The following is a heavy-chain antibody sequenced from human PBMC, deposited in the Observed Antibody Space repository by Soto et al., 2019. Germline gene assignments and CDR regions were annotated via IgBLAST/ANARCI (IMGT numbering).Heavy chain of an antibody. CDR1: GFSFRDYW. V-gene: IGHV3-7*01. J-gene: IGHJ6*03. CDR3: ARGKDGRRAVTYYFDMDV. D-gene: IGHD2-8*01. Sequence: EEQLVESGGGLVQPGGSLRLSCAASGFSFRDYWMTWVRQAPGKGLDWVANIKQDGSEKYYLDSLKGRFTISRDNAKNSVYLLMNSLRAEDTAVYYCARGKDGRRAVTYYFDMDVWGKGTTVTVSS. CDR2: IKQDGSEK.